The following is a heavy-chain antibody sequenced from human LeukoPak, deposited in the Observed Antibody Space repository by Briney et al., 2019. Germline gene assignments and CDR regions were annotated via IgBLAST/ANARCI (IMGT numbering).Heavy chain of an antibody. J-gene: IGHJ5*01. Sequence: GASVKVSCKASGYTFTSYGISWVRQAPGQGLEWMGWISAYNGNTNYAQKLQGRVTMTTDTSTSTAYMELGSLRSDDTAVYYCARGPYCSGGSCYSFWFDSWGQGTLVTVSS. CDR2: ISAYNGNT. V-gene: IGHV1-18*01. CDR3: ARGPYCSGGSCYSFWFDS. CDR1: GYTFTSYG. D-gene: IGHD2-15*01.